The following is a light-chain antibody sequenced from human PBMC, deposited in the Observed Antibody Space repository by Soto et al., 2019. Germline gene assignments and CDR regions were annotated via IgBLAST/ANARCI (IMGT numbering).Light chain of an antibody. CDR2: ASS. CDR3: QQGHTLPYT. J-gene: IGKJ2*01. Sequence: DLQMTQSPSSLSSSIGDRVTITCRASQNIRNYLNWYQQKPGQAPNLLIYASSSLRGGVPSRFRGSGSGTEFTLTISSLQPEEFATYYCQQGHTLPYTFGQGTNLGI. V-gene: IGKV1-39*01. CDR1: QNIRNY.